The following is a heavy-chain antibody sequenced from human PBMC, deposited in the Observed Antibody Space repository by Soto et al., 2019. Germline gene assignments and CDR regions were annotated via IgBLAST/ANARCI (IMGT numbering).Heavy chain of an antibody. Sequence: ASVKVSCKASGYTFTSYGISWVRQAPGQGLEWMGWMSAYNGNTNYAQKLQAIFTMTTDTSTSTAXMELXSLRSDDTAVYYCARTGISRGRSXFDYWGQGTLVTVYS. CDR3: ARTGISRGRSXFDY. D-gene: IGHD3-3*02. CDR1: GYTFTSYG. V-gene: IGHV1-18*04. CDR2: MSAYNGNT. J-gene: IGHJ4*02.